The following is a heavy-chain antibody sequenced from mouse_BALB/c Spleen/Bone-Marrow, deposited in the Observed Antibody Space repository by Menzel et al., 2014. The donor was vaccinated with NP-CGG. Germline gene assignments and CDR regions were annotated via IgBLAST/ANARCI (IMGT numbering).Heavy chain of an antibody. D-gene: IGHD2-4*01. CDR2: ISGGGSYT. V-gene: IGHV5-9-2*01. CDR3: ARHAYYDQTEVSFVY. Sequence: EVQLVESGGGLVKSGGSLKLSCAASGFTFNSYGMSWVRQTPEKRLEWVATISGGGSYTFYPDSVKGRFTISRDNAKNNLYLQLNSLRSEDTALYYCARHAYYDQTEVSFVYWGQGTLVTVSA. J-gene: IGHJ3*01. CDR1: GFTFNSYG.